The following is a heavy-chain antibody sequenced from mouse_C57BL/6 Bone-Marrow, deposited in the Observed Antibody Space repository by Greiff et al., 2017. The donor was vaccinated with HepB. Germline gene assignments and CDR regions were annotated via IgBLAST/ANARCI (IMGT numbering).Heavy chain of an antibody. D-gene: IGHD2-10*01. Sequence: EVKLQESGAELVRPGASVKLSCTASGFNIKDYYMHWVKQRPEQGLEWIGRIDPEDGDTEYAPKFQGKATITADTSSNTAYLQLSSLTSQDTAVYFCTTPTAREYFDVWGTGTTVTVSS. CDR2: IDPEDGDT. V-gene: IGHV14-1*01. CDR3: TTPTAREYFDV. J-gene: IGHJ1*03. CDR1: GFNIKDYY.